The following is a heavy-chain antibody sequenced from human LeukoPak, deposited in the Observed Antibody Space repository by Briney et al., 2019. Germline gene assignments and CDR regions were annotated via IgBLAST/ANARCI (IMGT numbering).Heavy chain of an antibody. CDR1: GFTFSSYG. Sequence: GGSLRLSCAASGFTFSSYGMHWVRQAPGKGLEWVAVIWYDGSNKYYADSVKGRFTISRDNSKNTLYLQMNSLRAEDTAVYYCARDPTTVAGITGFDYWGQGTLVTVSS. CDR2: IWYDGSNK. D-gene: IGHD6-19*01. V-gene: IGHV3-33*01. J-gene: IGHJ4*02. CDR3: ARDPTTVAGITGFDY.